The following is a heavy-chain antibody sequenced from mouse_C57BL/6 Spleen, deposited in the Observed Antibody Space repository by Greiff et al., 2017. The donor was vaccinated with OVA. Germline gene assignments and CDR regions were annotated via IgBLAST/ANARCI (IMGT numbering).Heavy chain of an antibody. J-gene: IGHJ3*01. CDR3: ARAGITTVVGAY. Sequence: EVQLQQSEPELVKPGASVKMSCKASGYTFTDYNMHWVKQSHGKSLEWIGYINPNNGGTSYNQKFKGKATLTVNKSSSTAYMELRSLTSEDSAVYYCARAGITTVVGAYWGQGTLVTVSA. D-gene: IGHD1-1*01. V-gene: IGHV1-22*01. CDR2: INPNNGGT. CDR1: GYTFTDYN.